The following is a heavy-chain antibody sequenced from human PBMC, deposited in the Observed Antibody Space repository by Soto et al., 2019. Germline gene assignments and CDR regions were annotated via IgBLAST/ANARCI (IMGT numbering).Heavy chain of an antibody. V-gene: IGHV2-5*02. Sequence: QITLKESGPTLVKPTQTLTLTCTFSGFSLSTSGVGVGWIRQPPGKALEWLALIYWDDDTRYSPSLKSRLTITKDTSKHQLVLTMTNMDPVDTATYYCAHRQDIDGMDVWGQGTTVTVSS. CDR1: GFSLSTSGVG. D-gene: IGHD2-15*01. CDR3: AHRQDIDGMDV. CDR2: IYWDDDT. J-gene: IGHJ6*02.